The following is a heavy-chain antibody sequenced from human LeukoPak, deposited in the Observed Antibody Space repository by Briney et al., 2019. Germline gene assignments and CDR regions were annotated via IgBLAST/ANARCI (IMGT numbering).Heavy chain of an antibody. CDR3: ARVVTPFMVKDY. CDR1: GGTFSSYA. Sequence: GASVKVSCKASGGTFSSYAISWVRQAPGQGLEWMGRIIPILGIANYAQKFQGRVTITADKSTSTAYMELSSLRSEDTAVYYCARVVTPFMVKDYWGQGTLVTVSS. CDR2: IIPILGIA. J-gene: IGHJ4*02. D-gene: IGHD2-21*02. V-gene: IGHV1-69*04.